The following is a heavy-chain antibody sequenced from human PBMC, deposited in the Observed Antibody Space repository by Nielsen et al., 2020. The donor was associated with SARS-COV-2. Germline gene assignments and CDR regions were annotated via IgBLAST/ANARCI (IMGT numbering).Heavy chain of an antibody. V-gene: IGHV3-21*01. J-gene: IGHJ6*02. D-gene: IGHD5-12*01. Sequence: GESLKISCAGSEFTFSRHGMNWVRQAPGRGLEWVSSISGSSSYIYFADSLQGRFTISRDNAKNSVYLQMNSLRADDTAVYYCARVGSRLRVGMDVWGQGATVTVSS. CDR2: ISGSSSYI. CDR1: EFTFSRHG. CDR3: ARVGSRLRVGMDV.